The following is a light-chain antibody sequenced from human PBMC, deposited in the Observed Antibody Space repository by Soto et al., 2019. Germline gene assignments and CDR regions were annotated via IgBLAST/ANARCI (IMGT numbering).Light chain of an antibody. V-gene: IGKV1-5*03. J-gene: IGKJ1*01. CDR1: QSISSW. Sequence: DIQMTQSPSTLSASVGDRVTITCRASQSISSWLAWYQQKPGKAPNLLIYKASSLDTGVPARFSGSGSGAEFTLTISGLQPDDFASYYCRQYNSYSPTFGQGTKVEIK. CDR2: KAS. CDR3: RQYNSYSPT.